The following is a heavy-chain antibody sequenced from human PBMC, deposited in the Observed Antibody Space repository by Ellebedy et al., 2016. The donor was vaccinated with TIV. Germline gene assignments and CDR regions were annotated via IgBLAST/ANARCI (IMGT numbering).Heavy chain of an antibody. CDR2: ITGSGGGT. CDR3: AKGYMSPFDY. Sequence: GESLKISCEASGFTFGSYAMSWVRQAPGKGLEWVSAITGSGGGTYYADSVKGRFTISRDNSKNTFYLHMNSLRAEDTALYYCAKGYMSPFDYWGQGNLVTVSS. CDR1: GFTFGSYA. D-gene: IGHD2-2*02. J-gene: IGHJ4*02. V-gene: IGHV3-23*01.